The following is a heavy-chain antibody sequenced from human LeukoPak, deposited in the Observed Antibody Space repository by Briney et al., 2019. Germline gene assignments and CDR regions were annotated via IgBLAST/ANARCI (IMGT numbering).Heavy chain of an antibody. CDR3: ARDERTRITVTNVYYFDY. CDR2: ISAYNGNT. V-gene: IGHV1-18*01. CDR1: GYTFTSYG. D-gene: IGHD4-17*01. Sequence: ASVKVSCKASGYTFTSYGISWVRQAPGQGLEWMGWISAYNGNTNYAQKLQGRVTMTTDTSTSTAYMELRSLRSDDTAVYYCARDERTRITVTNVYYFDYWGQGTLVTVSS. J-gene: IGHJ4*02.